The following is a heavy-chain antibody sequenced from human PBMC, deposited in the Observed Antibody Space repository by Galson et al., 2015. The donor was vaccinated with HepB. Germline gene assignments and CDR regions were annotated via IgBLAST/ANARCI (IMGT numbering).Heavy chain of an antibody. CDR1: GFTFSNAW. Sequence: SLRLSCAASGFTFSNAWMSWVRQAPGKGLEWVGRIKSKTDGGTTDYAAPVKGRFTISRDDSKNTLYLQMNSLKTEDTAVYYCTTDPLEPQVAWTSRCYWGQGTLVTVSS. D-gene: IGHD1-1*01. J-gene: IGHJ4*02. CDR2: IKSKTDGGTT. V-gene: IGHV3-15*01. CDR3: TTDPLEPQVAWTSRCY.